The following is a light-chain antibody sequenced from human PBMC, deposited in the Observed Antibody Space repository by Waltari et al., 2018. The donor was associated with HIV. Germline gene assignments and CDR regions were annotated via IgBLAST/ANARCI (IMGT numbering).Light chain of an antibody. CDR2: EVN. CDR1: RSAVGGYNY. CDR3: QSYDTSLSGVV. J-gene: IGLJ2*01. V-gene: IGLV2-8*01. Sequence: QSALTQPPSASGSPGQSVTISCTGTRSAVGGYNYVSWYQQHPGKAPKLMISEVNKRPSGVPDRFSGSKSGTSASLAIAGLQAEDEADYYCQSYDTSLSGVVFGGGTKLTVL.